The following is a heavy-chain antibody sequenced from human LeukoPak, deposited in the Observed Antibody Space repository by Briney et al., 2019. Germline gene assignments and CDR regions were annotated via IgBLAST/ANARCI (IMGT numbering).Heavy chain of an antibody. CDR2: IKQDGSEK. V-gene: IGHV3-7*01. CDR1: GFTFSSYW. Sequence: GGSLRLSCAASGFTFSSYWMSWVRQAPGKGREWVANIKQDGSEKYYVDSVKGRFTISRDNAKNSLYLQMNSLRAEDTAVYYCARERDPGYFAYWGQGTLVTVSS. J-gene: IGHJ4*02. CDR3: ARERDPGYFAY.